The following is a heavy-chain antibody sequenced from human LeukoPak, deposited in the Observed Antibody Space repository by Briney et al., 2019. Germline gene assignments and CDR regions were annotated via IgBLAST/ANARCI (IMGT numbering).Heavy chain of an antibody. CDR3: AHRGRSSGFYRVFDY. CDR2: IYWDDDK. Sequence: SGPTLVQPTQTLTLSCTFSGFSLSTHGVGVGWIRQPPGKALEWLGIIYWDDDKRYSPSLRSRLTITKDTSKNQVVLTMTNMDPVDTATYYCAHRGRSSGFYRVFDYWGQGTLVTVSS. D-gene: IGHD3-22*01. V-gene: IGHV2-5*02. J-gene: IGHJ4*02. CDR1: GFSLSTHGVG.